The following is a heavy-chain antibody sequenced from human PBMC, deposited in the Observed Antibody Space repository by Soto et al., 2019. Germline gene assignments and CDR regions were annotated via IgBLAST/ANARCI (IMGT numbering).Heavy chain of an antibody. Sequence: SLKVSCKASGGTFSSYAISWVRQAPGQGLEWMGGIIPIFGTANYAQKFQGRVTITADESTSTAYMELSSLRSEDTAVYYCAREYCSGGSCYEKYNWLDPWGQGTLVTVSS. CDR1: GGTFSSYA. V-gene: IGHV1-69*13. CDR2: IIPIFGTA. J-gene: IGHJ5*02. D-gene: IGHD2-15*01. CDR3: AREYCSGGSCYEKYNWLDP.